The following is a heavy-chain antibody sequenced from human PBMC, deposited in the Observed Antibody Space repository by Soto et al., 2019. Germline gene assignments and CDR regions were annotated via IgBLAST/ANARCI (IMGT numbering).Heavy chain of an antibody. CDR1: GGSISSYY. J-gene: IGHJ3*02. D-gene: IGHD3-22*01. V-gene: IGHV4-59*01. CDR3: ARTYYYDSSGYFDAFDI. Sequence: SETLSLTCTVSGGSISSYYWSWIRQPPGKGLEWIGYIYYSGSTNYNPSLKSRVTISVDTSKNQFSLKLSSVTAADTAVYYCARTYYYDSSGYFDAFDIWGKGTMVTVSS. CDR2: IYYSGST.